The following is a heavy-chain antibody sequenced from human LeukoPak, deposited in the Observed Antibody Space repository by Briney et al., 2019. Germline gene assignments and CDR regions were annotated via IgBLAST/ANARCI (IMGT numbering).Heavy chain of an antibody. J-gene: IGHJ3*02. V-gene: IGHV4-34*01. Sequence: PSETLSLTCAVYGGSFSGYYWSWIRQPPGKGLEWIGEINHSGSTNYNPSLKSRVTISVDTSKNQFSLKLSSVTAADTAVYYCARDPTYYYDSSGYDAFDIWGQGTMVTVSP. D-gene: IGHD3-22*01. CDR2: INHSGST. CDR1: GGSFSGYY. CDR3: ARDPTYYYDSSGYDAFDI.